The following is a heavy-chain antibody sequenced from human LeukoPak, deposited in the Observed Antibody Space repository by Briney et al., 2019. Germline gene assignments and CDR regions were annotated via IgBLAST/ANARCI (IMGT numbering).Heavy chain of an antibody. CDR2: INSDGSST. J-gene: IGHJ4*02. V-gene: IGHV3-74*01. CDR1: GFTFSNFW. Sequence: GGSLRLSCAASGFTFSNFWMHWVRQAPGKGLVWVSRINSDGSSTTHADSVKGRFTISRDIAKDTLYLQMNSLRAEDTAVYYCARGYFDSSGYPYLGYWGQGTLVTVSS. CDR3: ARGYFDSSGYPYLGY. D-gene: IGHD3-22*01.